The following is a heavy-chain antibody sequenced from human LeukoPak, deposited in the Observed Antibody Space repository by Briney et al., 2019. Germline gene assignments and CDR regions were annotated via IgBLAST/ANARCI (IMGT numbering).Heavy chain of an antibody. Sequence: SETLSLTCAVSGGSISSSNWWSWVRQPPGKGLEWSGGIYHSGSTNYNPSLKSRVTISVDKSKNQFSLKLSSVTAADTAVYYCARDGAPRGSLDAFDIWGQGTMVTVSS. CDR1: GGSISSSNW. CDR2: IYHSGST. V-gene: IGHV4-4*02. J-gene: IGHJ3*02. CDR3: ARDGAPRGSLDAFDI. D-gene: IGHD2-15*01.